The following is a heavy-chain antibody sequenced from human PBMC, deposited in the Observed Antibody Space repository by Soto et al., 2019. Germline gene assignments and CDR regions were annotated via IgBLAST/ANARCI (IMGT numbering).Heavy chain of an antibody. J-gene: IGHJ6*02. CDR2: ISYDGSNK. V-gene: IGHV3-30*18. CDR3: AKDMGDRYDYVWGSYRYGMDV. D-gene: IGHD3-16*02. Sequence: GGSLRLSCAASGFTFSSYGMHWVRQAPGKGLEWVAVISYDGSNKYYADSAKGRFTISRDNSKNTLYLQMNSLRAEDTAVYYCAKDMGDRYDYVWGSYRYGMDVWGQGTTVTVSS. CDR1: GFTFSSYG.